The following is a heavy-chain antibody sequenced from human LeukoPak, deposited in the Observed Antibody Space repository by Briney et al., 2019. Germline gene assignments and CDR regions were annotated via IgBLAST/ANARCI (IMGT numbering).Heavy chain of an antibody. CDR2: IIPIFGTA. Sequence: ASVKVSCKASGYTFTSYDISWVRQAPGQGLEWMGGIIPIFGTANYAQKFQGRVTITADESTSTAYMELGSLRSEDTAVYYCTYGSGAQNWFDPWGQGTLVTVSS. J-gene: IGHJ5*02. CDR1: GYTFTSYD. V-gene: IGHV1-69*13. D-gene: IGHD3-10*01. CDR3: TYGSGAQNWFDP.